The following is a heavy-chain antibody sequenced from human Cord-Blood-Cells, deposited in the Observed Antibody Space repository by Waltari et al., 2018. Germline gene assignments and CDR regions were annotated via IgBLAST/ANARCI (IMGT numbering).Heavy chain of an antibody. CDR1: GYTFTGYY. Sequence: QVQLVQSGAEVKKPGASVTVSCKASGYTFTGYYMPWVRQAPGQGLEWMGRINPNSGGTNYAQKFQGRVTMTRDTSISTAYMELSRLRSDDTAVYYCARETGGVTIFGVVDYWGQGTLVTVSS. J-gene: IGHJ4*02. D-gene: IGHD3-3*01. CDR3: ARETGGVTIFGVVDY. V-gene: IGHV1-2*06. CDR2: INPNSGGT.